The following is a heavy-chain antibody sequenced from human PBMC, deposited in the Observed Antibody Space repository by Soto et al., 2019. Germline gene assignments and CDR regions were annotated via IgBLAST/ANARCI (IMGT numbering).Heavy chain of an antibody. CDR1: GGSISSTNW. D-gene: IGHD7-27*01. CDR2: IYHSGST. Sequence: QVQLQESGPGLVKPSGTLSLTCVVSGGSISSTNWWSWVRQPPGKGLEWIGEIYHSGSTNYSPSLKXQFXMXVDKSNHQFSLKLSSVTAADTAVYYCARGGLTWGDYWGQGTLVTVSS. CDR3: ARGGLTWGDY. J-gene: IGHJ4*02. V-gene: IGHV4-4*02.